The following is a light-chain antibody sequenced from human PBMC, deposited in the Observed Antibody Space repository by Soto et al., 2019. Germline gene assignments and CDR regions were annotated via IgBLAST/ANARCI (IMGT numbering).Light chain of an antibody. CDR1: SSDVGNCNC. V-gene: IGLV2-14*01. CDR2: EVS. Sequence: QSVLTQPASVSGSPGQSITISCTGASSDVGNCNCVSWYQQHPGKAPKLMIYEVSNWPSGVSDRFSGSKAGNTASLTISGLQAEDEADYYCSSFTTSSTWVFGGGTKVTVL. CDR3: SSFTTSSTWV. J-gene: IGLJ3*02.